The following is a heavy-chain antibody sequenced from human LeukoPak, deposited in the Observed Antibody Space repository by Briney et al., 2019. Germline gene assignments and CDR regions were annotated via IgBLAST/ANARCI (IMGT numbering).Heavy chain of an antibody. CDR1: GGSISSYY. V-gene: IGHV4-59*01. Sequence: SETLSLTCTVSGGSISSYYWSWIRQPRGKGLEWIGYIYYSGSTNYNPSLKSRVTISVDTSKNQFSLKLSSVTAADTAVYYCARDGGGDLGHYWGQGTLVTVSS. D-gene: IGHD3-10*01. CDR2: IYYSGST. CDR3: ARDGGGDLGHY. J-gene: IGHJ4*02.